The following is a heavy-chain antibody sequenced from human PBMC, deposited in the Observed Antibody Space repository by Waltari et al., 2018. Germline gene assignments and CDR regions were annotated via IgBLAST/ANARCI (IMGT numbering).Heavy chain of an antibody. CDR1: GFTFSNYA. J-gene: IGHJ4*02. CDR2: ISGSGGST. Sequence: EVQLLESGGGLVQPGGSLRLSCAASGFTFSNYAMSWVRQAPGKGLEGVSTISGSGGSTYYADSVKGRFTISRDKSKNTLYLQMNSLRAGDTAVYYCAKGCGGTCYSTFDYWGQGTLVTVSS. D-gene: IGHD2-15*01. V-gene: IGHV3-23*01. CDR3: AKGCGGTCYSTFDY.